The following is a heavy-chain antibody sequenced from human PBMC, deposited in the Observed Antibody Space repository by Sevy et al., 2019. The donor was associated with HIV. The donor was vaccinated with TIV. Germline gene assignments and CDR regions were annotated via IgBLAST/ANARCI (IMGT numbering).Heavy chain of an antibody. CDR3: TRWSGSQSIFDY. J-gene: IGHJ4*02. D-gene: IGHD1-26*01. CDR2: FKSKIHGGTT. CDR1: GFIFGDHG. Sequence: GGSLRLSCTASGFIFGDHGMSWVRQAPGKGLEWIAFFKSKIHGGTTENAASVKGRFTISRDDSKNIVYLQMSNLKTEDTAVYYCTRWSGSQSIFDYWGQGTLVTVSS. V-gene: IGHV3-49*04.